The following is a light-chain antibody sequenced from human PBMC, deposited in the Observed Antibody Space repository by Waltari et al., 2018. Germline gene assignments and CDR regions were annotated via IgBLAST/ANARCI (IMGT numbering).Light chain of an antibody. CDR1: PSVLYSSNNKNY. CDR2: WAS. Sequence: DIVMPQSTDSVAVSLGESATINGKPRPSVLYSSNNKNYLAWYQQKPGQPPKLLIYWASTRESGVPDRFSGSGSGTDFTLTISSLQAEDVAVYYCQQYYSTPPRTFGQGTKVEIK. CDR3: QQYYSTPPRT. J-gene: IGKJ1*01. V-gene: IGKV4-1*01.